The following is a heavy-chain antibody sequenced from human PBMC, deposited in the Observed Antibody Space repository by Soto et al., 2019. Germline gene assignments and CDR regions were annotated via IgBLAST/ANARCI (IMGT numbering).Heavy chain of an antibody. CDR2: ITHRGST. Sequence: QVQLQQWGAGLLKPSETLSLTCAVSGASFSGYYWTWIRQPPGKGLEWIGEITHRGSTNYNPSLKSRVIISVDTSKNQFSLKLSSVTAADTAVYYCARGPYYFGSAALFPYFDYWGQGTVVTVSS. D-gene: IGHD3-10*01. CDR1: GASFSGYY. V-gene: IGHV4-34*01. CDR3: ARGPYYFGSAALFPYFDY. J-gene: IGHJ4*02.